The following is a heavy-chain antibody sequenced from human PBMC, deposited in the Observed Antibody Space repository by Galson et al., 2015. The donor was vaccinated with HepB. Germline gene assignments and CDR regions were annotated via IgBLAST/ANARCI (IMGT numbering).Heavy chain of an antibody. CDR3: AKDSRGYSYGDQGFDY. V-gene: IGHV3-23*01. Sequence: SLRLSCAASGFTFSSYAMSWVRQAPGKGLEWVSAISGSGGSTYYADSVKGRFTISRDNSKNTLYLQMNSLRAEDTAVYYCAKDSRGYSYGDQGFDYWGQGTLVTVSS. CDR2: ISGSGGST. D-gene: IGHD5-18*01. CDR1: GFTFSSYA. J-gene: IGHJ4*02.